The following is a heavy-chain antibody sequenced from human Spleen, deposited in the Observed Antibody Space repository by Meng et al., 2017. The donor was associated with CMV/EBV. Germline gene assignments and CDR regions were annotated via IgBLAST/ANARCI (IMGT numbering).Heavy chain of an antibody. D-gene: IGHD6-13*01. CDR3: ARGHIAAAGADWFDP. CDR1: GGSISSYY. V-gene: IGHV4-59*01. Sequence: GSLRLSCTVSGGSISSYYWSWIRQPPGKGLEWIGYIYYSGSTNYNPSLKSRVTLSVDTSKNQFSLKLSSVTAADTAVYYCARGHIAAAGADWFDPWGQGTLVTVSS. CDR2: IYYSGST. J-gene: IGHJ5*02.